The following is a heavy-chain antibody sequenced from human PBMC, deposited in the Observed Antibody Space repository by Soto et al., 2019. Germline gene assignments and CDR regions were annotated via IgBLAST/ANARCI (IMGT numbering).Heavy chain of an antibody. V-gene: IGHV1-69*13. D-gene: IGHD4-17*01. CDR3: ARDRRDDYGGKSFDY. CDR2: IIPIFGTA. CDR1: GGTFSSYA. Sequence: SVKVSCRASGGTFSSYAISWVRQAPGQGLEWMGGIIPIFGTANYAQKFQGRVTITADESTSTAYMELSSLRSEDTAVYYCARDRRDDYGGKSFDYWGQGTLVTVSS. J-gene: IGHJ4*02.